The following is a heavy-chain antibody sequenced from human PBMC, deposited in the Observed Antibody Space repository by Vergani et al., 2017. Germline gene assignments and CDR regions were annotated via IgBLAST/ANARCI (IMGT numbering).Heavy chain of an antibody. CDR3: ASGVGSSWYSGIDP. D-gene: IGHD6-13*01. CDR1: GGTFRTYD. V-gene: IGHV1-69*01. Sequence: QVQLVQSGAEVKKPGSSVKVSCKASGGTFRTYDINWVRQAPGQGLEWMGGIIPMFGTVSYSQKFQGRVTITADESTTTAYMELSSLRSEDTAVYYCASGVGSSWYSGIDPWGQGTLVTVSS. CDR2: IIPMFGTV. J-gene: IGHJ5*02.